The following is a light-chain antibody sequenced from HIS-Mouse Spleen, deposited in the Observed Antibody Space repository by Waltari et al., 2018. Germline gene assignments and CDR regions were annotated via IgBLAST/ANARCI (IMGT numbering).Light chain of an antibody. CDR2: GNS. J-gene: IGLJ3*02. CDR1: SSNIVAGYD. Sequence: QSVLTQPPSVSGAPGQGVTISCTGSSSNIVAGYDVHWYQQLPGTAPKLLIYGNSNRPSGVPDRFSGSKSGTSASLAITGLQAEDEADYYCQSYDSSLSGWVFGGGTKLTVL. V-gene: IGLV1-40*01. CDR3: QSYDSSLSGWV.